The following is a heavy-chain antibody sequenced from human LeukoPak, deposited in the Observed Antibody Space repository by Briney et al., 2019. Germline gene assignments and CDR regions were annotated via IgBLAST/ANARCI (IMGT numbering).Heavy chain of an antibody. V-gene: IGHV1-58*02. CDR3: AAAVVVTSSGALDI. D-gene: IGHD2-15*01. J-gene: IGHJ3*02. Sequence: ASVKVSCKASGFTFTSSAMQWVRQARGQRLEWIGWIVVGSGNTNYAQKFQERVTITRDMSTSTAYMELSSLRSEDTAVYYCAAAVVVTSSGALDIWGQGTMVTVSS. CDR1: GFTFTSSA. CDR2: IVVGSGNT.